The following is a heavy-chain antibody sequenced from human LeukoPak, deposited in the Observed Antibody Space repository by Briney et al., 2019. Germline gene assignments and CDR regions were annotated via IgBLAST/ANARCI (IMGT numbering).Heavy chain of an antibody. Sequence: SETLSLTCAVYGGSFSDYYWSWIRQPPGKGLEWIGEINHSGSTNYNPSLKSRVTISVDTSKNQFSLKLSSVTAADTAVYYCARDNWNYGSSMDVWGQGTTVTVSS. V-gene: IGHV4-34*01. CDR2: INHSGST. CDR3: ARDNWNYGSSMDV. J-gene: IGHJ6*02. D-gene: IGHD1-7*01. CDR1: GGSFSDYY.